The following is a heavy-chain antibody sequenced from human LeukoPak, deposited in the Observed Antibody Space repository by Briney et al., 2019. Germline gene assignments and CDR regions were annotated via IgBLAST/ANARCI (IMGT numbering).Heavy chain of an antibody. Sequence: ASVKVSCKASGYTFTGYYMHWVRQAPGQGLEWMGWINPNSGGTNYAQKFQGRVTMTRDTSISTAYMELSRLRSDDTAVYHCATRNHYYGSGSYYYYYYYMDVWGKGTTVTVSS. CDR1: GYTFTGYY. CDR2: INPNSGGT. J-gene: IGHJ6*03. V-gene: IGHV1-2*02. CDR3: ATRNHYYGSGSYYYYYYYMDV. D-gene: IGHD3-10*01.